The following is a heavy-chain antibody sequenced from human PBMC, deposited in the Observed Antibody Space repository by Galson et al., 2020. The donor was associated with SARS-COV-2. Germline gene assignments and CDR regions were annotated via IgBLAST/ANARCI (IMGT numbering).Heavy chain of an antibody. CDR1: GFTFGDFA. J-gene: IGHJ6*03. Sequence: GESLKIPCTVAGFTFGDFAMSWFRQAPGKGPEWVGFIRSRTYDGTTEYAASVKDRFTIPRDDSKNVASLQMNSLITEDTAVYYCARGGFPYYYYMDVWGKGTTVTVSS. CDR3: ARGGFPYYYYMDV. V-gene: IGHV3-49*03. CDR2: IRSRTYDGTT.